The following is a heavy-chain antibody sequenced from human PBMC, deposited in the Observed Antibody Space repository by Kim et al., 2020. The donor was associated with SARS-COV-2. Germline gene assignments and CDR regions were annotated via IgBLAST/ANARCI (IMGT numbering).Heavy chain of an antibody. D-gene: IGHD4-17*01. J-gene: IGHJ4*02. CDR1: GFTFSSSG. CDR2: VWYDASNK. CDR3: AKDHSYGVMGY. V-gene: IGHV3-33*06. Sequence: GGSLRLSCAASGFTFSSSGMHWVRQAPGKGLEWVAVVWYDASNKYYADSVKGRFTISRDNSKNTLYLQMNSLRAEDTAVYFCAKDHSYGVMGYWGQGTLVTVSS.